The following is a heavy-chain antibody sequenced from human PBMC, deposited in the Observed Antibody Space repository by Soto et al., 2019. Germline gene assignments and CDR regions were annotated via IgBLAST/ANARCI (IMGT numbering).Heavy chain of an antibody. CDR3: SRSPEVGVRGAY. V-gene: IGHV3-21*01. CDR1: GFTLTRSA. D-gene: IGHD3-16*01. J-gene: IGHJ4*02. Sequence: PGGSLRLSCAGSGFTLTRSAVSWVRQAPGKGLEWVSSITVGSSHIYQPNSMKGRFTISRDDAKNSVYLQIDSLRDEDTALYYCSRSPEVGVRGAYWGQGTLVTVSS. CDR2: ITVGSSHI.